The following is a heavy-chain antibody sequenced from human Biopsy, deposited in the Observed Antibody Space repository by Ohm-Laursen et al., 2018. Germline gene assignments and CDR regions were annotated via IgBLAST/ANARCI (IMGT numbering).Heavy chain of an antibody. J-gene: IGHJ1*01. CDR3: ATKLTGYFHH. Sequence: SPVKVSCNAPGGTFSNYGVNWVRQAPGQGLEWLGGNIPILGTGNYAQKFQDRVTVAADTSTSTATMELRSLRSDDTAVYYCATKLTGYFHHWGQGTLVIVSS. CDR2: NIPILGTG. V-gene: IGHV1-69*06. D-gene: IGHD3-9*01. CDR1: GGTFSNYG.